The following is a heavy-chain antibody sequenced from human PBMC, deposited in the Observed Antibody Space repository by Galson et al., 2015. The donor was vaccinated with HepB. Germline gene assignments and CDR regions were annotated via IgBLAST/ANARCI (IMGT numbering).Heavy chain of an antibody. D-gene: IGHD3-10*01. V-gene: IGHV3-11*06. CDR3: ARGKITAVRGAIPPCYDY. CDR1: GYAFTSYY. CDR2: VSSTGTYT. Sequence: SCKASGYAFTSYYIGWIRQAPGRGLEWISYVSSTGTYTHYGDSVKGRFTISRDNANSSLYLQMSSLSAEDTAVYYCARGKITAVRGAIPPCYDYWGQGTLVTVSS. J-gene: IGHJ4*02.